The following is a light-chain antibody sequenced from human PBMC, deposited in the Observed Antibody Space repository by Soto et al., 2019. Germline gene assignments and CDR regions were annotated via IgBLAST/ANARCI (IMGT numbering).Light chain of an antibody. Sequence: EIVLTQSPGTLSLSPGERATLSCRSSQSISSSYLAWYQQKPGQAPRLLIYAASIRATGIPGRFSGSGSGTDFTLTISRLEPEDFAVYYCQQYGSSSYTCGQGTQLEIK. CDR3: QQYGSSSYT. CDR1: QSISSSY. CDR2: AAS. J-gene: IGKJ2*01. V-gene: IGKV3-20*01.